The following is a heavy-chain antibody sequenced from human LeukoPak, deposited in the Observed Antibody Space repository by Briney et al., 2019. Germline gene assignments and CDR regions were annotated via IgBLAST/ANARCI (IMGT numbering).Heavy chain of an antibody. CDR3: ARDAWGRGELELNFLDY. J-gene: IGHJ4*02. Sequence: GGSLRLSCAASGFTFSSYSMNSVRQAPGKGLEWVSSISSSSYIYYADSVKGRFTISRVNAKNSLYLQMNSLRAEDTAVYYCARDAWGRGELELNFLDYWGQGTLVTVSS. V-gene: IGHV3-21*01. D-gene: IGHD1-7*01. CDR2: ISSSSYI. CDR1: GFTFSSYS.